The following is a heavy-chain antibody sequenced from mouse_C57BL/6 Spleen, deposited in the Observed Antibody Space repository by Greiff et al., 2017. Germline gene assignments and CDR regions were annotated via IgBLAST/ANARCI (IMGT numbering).Heavy chain of an antibody. CDR2: IYPGDGDT. D-gene: IGHD2-3*01. J-gene: IGHJ4*01. V-gene: IGHV1-82*01. CDR1: GYAFSSSW. Sequence: VHLVESGPELVKPGASVKISCKASGYAFSSSWMNWVKQRPGKGLEWIGRIYPGDGDTNYNGKFKGKATLTADKSSSTAYMQLSSLTSEDSAVYFCAIYDGYNAMDYWGQGTSVTVSS. CDR3: AIYDGYNAMDY.